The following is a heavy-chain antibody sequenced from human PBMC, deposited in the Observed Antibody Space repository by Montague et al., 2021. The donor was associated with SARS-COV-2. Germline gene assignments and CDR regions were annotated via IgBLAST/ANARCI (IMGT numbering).Heavy chain of an antibody. V-gene: IGHV4-61*02. CDR3: ARDGYSSGWNGLHWFDP. CDR2: IYTSGST. D-gene: IGHD6-25*01. J-gene: IGHJ5*02. Sequence: TLSLTCTVSIGSISSGSYYWSWIRRPAGKGLEWIGRIYTSGSTNYXPSLKSRVTISVDTSKNQFSLKLSSVTAADTAVYYCARDGYSSGWNGLHWFDPWGQGTLVTVSS. CDR1: IGSISSGSYY.